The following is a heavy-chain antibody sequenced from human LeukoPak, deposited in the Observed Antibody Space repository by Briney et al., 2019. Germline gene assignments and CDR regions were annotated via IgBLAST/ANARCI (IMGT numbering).Heavy chain of an antibody. V-gene: IGHV3-23*01. Sequence: GGSLRLSCAASGFTFSSYVRSWVRQVPGKGLEWVSSISDSGGSTYYADSVKGRFTISRDNSKNTVYLQTNSLTAEDTAVYYCAAVLSPTMVRGVMSDVWGKGTTVTVSS. CDR3: AAVLSPTMVRGVMSDV. J-gene: IGHJ6*04. CDR1: GFTFSSYV. D-gene: IGHD3-10*01. CDR2: ISDSGGST.